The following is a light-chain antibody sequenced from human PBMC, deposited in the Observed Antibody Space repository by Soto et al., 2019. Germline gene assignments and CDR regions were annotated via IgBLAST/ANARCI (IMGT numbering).Light chain of an antibody. Sequence: QSVLTQPASMSGSPGQSITISCTGTSGDVGFYDFVSWYQQHPGKVPRLIIYGVTKRPSGVSHRFSGSKSGNTASLTISGLQVEDEADDSCASYTGSSTYVFGGGTKLTVL. CDR3: ASYTGSSTYV. V-gene: IGLV2-14*03. CDR1: SGDVGFYDF. J-gene: IGLJ3*02. CDR2: GVT.